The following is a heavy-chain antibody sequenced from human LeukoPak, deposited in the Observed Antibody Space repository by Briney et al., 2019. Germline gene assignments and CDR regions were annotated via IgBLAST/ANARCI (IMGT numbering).Heavy chain of an antibody. V-gene: IGHV4-61*02. D-gene: IGHD3-22*01. CDR2: IYSPGTN. CDR3: ARGIGTSYESSRDAFDI. CDR1: AGSINSDDYY. J-gene: IGHJ3*02. Sequence: SSETLSLTCTLSAGSINSDDYYWSWIRQPAGKGLEWIGRIYSPGTNYNYNPSLRSRVTISIDTSKNQFSLKLTSVTAGDTAVYYCARGIGTSYESSRDAFDIWGQGTMVTVSS.